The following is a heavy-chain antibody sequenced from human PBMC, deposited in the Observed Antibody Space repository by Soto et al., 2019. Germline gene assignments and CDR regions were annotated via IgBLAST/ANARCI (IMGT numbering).Heavy chain of an antibody. D-gene: IGHD3-10*01. J-gene: IGHJ3*02. CDR3: SGSGSYYNPAFDI. CDR2: ISYDGSNK. Sequence: PRGSLVVSWVASVFTFSIFWMYWARQAPGKGLEWVAVISYDGSNKYYADSVKGRFTISRDNSKNTLYLQMNSLRAEDTAVYYCSGSGSYYNPAFDIWGQGTMVTVSS. V-gene: IGHV3-30*03. CDR1: VFTFSIFW.